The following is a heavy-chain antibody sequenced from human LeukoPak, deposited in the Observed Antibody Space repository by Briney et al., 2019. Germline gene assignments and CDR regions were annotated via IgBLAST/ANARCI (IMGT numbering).Heavy chain of an antibody. D-gene: IGHD5-18*01. CDR1: GYTFSNYA. CDR3: ATKIVVLGGYSYGYNY. J-gene: IGHJ4*02. CDR2: INAGNGNT. Sequence: ASVKVSCKASGYTFSNYAIHWVRQAPGQRLEWMGWINAGNGNTKYSQKFQGRVTITRDTSASTAYMELSSLRSEDTAVYYCATKIVVLGGYSYGYNYWGQGTLVTVSS. V-gene: IGHV1-3*01.